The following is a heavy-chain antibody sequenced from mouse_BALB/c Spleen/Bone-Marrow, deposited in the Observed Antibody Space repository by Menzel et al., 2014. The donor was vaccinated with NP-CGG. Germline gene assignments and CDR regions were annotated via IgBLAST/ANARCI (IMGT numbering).Heavy chain of an antibody. CDR3: ARDDGFAY. CDR2: IYPGDGVT. V-gene: IGHV1-80*01. D-gene: IGHD2-12*01. Sequence: QVQLTESGAELVRPGSSVKISCKASGYAFSSYWMNWVKQRPGQGLEWIGQIYPGDGVTNYNGKFKGKATLTADKSSSTAYMQLSSLTSEDSAVYFWARDDGFAYWGQGTLVTVAA. CDR1: GYAFSSYW. J-gene: IGHJ3*01.